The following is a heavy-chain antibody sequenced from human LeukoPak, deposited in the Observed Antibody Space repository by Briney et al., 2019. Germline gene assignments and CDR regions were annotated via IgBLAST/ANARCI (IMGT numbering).Heavy chain of an antibody. D-gene: IGHD3-10*01. CDR1: GFTFDDYT. J-gene: IGHJ4*02. Sequence: GGSLRLSCAASGFTFDDYTMYWVRQAPGKGLEWVGRIRSTANGYATAYAASVKGRFTISRDDSKNTAYLQMDSLKTEDTAVYYCTGNYYGSGSYADFDYWGQGTLVTVSS. CDR2: IRSTANGYAT. CDR3: TGNYYGSGSYADFDY. V-gene: IGHV3-73*01.